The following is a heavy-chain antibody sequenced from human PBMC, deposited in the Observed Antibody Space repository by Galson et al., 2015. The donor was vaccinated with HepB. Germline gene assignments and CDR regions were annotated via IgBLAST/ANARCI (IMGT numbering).Heavy chain of an antibody. CDR1: GFTFSSYA. J-gene: IGHJ4*02. V-gene: IGHV3-23*01. CDR3: AAKVAGQFDY. D-gene: IGHD6-19*01. CDR2: ISGSGGST. Sequence: SLRLSCAASGFTFSSYAMGWVRQAPGKGLEWVSAISGSGGSTYYADSVKGRFTISRDNSKNTLYLQMNSLRAEDTAVYYCAAKVAGQFDYWGQGTLVTVSS.